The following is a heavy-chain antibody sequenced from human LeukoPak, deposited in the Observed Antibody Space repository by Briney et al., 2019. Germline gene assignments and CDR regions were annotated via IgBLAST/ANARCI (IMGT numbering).Heavy chain of an antibody. Sequence: ASVKVSCKASGYTFTNYDINWVRQATGQGLEWMGWVNPNSGNTGYAQKFQGRVTITRNTSISTAYMELSSLRSEDTAVYYCSRVRAAPFSYYYYYMDVWGKGTTVTVSS. CDR3: SRVRAAPFSYYYYYMDV. CDR2: VNPNSGNT. V-gene: IGHV1-8*01. CDR1: GYTFTNYD. J-gene: IGHJ6*03. D-gene: IGHD3-16*01.